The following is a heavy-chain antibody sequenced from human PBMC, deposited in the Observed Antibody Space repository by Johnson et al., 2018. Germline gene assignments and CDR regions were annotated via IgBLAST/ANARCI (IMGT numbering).Heavy chain of an antibody. Sequence: VQLVQSGGGLVQPGGSLRLSCAASGFTFSSYAMSWVRQAPGKGLEWVSAISGSGDVIYYADSVKGRFTISRDNSKNTLYLQMNSLRAEDTAVYYCAKDREYDSSTYYSEYFQHGGQGTLVTVSS. D-gene: IGHD3-22*01. V-gene: IGHV3-23*04. CDR2: ISGSGDVI. J-gene: IGHJ1*01. CDR3: AKDREYDSSTYYSEYFQH. CDR1: GFTFSSYA.